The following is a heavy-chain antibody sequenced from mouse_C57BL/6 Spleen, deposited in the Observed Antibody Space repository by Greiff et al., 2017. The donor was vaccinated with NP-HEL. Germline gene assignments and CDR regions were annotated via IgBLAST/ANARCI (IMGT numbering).Heavy chain of an antibody. CDR2: IYPRSGNT. J-gene: IGHJ2*01. D-gene: IGHD2-4*01. Sequence: QVQLKQSGAELARPGASVKLSCKASGYTFTSYGISWVKQRTGQGLEWIGEIYPRSGNTYYNEKFKGKATLTADKSSSTAYMELRSLTSEDSAVYFCARWFDDYDRFDYWGQGTTLTVSS. V-gene: IGHV1-81*01. CDR1: GYTFTSYG. CDR3: ARWFDDYDRFDY.